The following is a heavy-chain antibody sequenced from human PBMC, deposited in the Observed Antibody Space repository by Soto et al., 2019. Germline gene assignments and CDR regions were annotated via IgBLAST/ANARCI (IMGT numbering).Heavy chain of an antibody. CDR1: GGSFTSNNW. J-gene: IGHJ4*02. CDR2: IYRTGST. V-gene: IGHV4-4*02. CDR3: ASRDPGTSVDF. D-gene: IGHD1-7*01. Sequence: SETLSLTCAVSGGSFTSNNWWTWVRQPPGQGLEWTGEIYRTGSTNYNPSLKSRVTISLDKSENQFSLKVTSLTAADTAVYYGASRDPGTSVDFWGQGTLVTVSS.